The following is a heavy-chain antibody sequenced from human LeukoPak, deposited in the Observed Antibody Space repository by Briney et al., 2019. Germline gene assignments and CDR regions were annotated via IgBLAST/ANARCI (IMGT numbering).Heavy chain of an antibody. CDR3: ARDRYCSGGSCYGMGAFDI. J-gene: IGHJ3*02. V-gene: IGHV4-61*02. CDR2: IYTSGST. CDR1: GGSISSSSYY. D-gene: IGHD2-15*01. Sequence: KPSETLSLTCTVSGGSISSSSYYWGWIRQPAGKGLEWIGRIYTSGSTNYNPSLKSRVTISVDTSKNQFSLKLSSVTAADTAVYYCARDRYCSGGSCYGMGAFDIWGQGTMVTVSS.